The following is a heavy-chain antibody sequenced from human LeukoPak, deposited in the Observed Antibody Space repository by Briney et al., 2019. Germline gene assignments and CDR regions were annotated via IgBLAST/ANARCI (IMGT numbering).Heavy chain of an antibody. J-gene: IGHJ4*02. V-gene: IGHV3-30*18. CDR2: ISYDGSNK. D-gene: IGHD3-22*01. Sequence: GGSLRLSCAASGFTFSSYGMHWVRQAPGKGLEWVAVISYDGSNKYYADSEKGRFTISRDNSKNTLYLQMNSLRAEDAAVYYCAKDLDYDTIGAFDYWGQGTLVTVSS. CDR1: GFTFSSYG. CDR3: AKDLDYDTIGAFDY.